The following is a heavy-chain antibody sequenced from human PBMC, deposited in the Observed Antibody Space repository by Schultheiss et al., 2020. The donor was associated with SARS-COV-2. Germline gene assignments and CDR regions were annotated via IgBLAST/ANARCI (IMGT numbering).Heavy chain of an antibody. Sequence: SETLSLTCTVSGGSISSYYWSWIRQPPGKGLEWIGYIYYSGSTNYHPSLKSRVTISLDTSKNQFSLKLSSVTAADTAVYYCARHPPRYNWNDGWFDPWGQGTLVTVSS. CDR1: GGSISSYY. J-gene: IGHJ5*02. D-gene: IGHD1-1*01. CDR2: IYYSGST. V-gene: IGHV4-59*08. CDR3: ARHPPRYNWNDGWFDP.